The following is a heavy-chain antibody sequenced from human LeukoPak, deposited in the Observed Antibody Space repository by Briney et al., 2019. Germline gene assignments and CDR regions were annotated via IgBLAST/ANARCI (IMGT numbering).Heavy chain of an antibody. CDR2: IYHSGST. CDR3: ARVYSSGWYYFEY. D-gene: IGHD6-19*01. CDR1: GGSISSGGYS. V-gene: IGHV4-30-2*01. J-gene: IGHJ4*02. Sequence: SQTPSLTCAVSGGSISSGGYSWSWIRQPPGKGLEWIGYIYHSGSTYYNPSLKSRVTISVDRSKNQFSLKLSSVTAADTAVYYCARVYSSGWYYFEYWGQGTLVTVSS.